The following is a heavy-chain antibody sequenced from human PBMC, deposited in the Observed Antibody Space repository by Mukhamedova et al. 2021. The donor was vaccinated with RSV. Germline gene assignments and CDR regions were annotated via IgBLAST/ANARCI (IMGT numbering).Heavy chain of an antibody. CDR3: SRLGGGYYYGSGSQGGAFDI. CDR2: IYPGDSDT. V-gene: IGHV5-51*01. Sequence: MGGKGLEWMGIIYPGDSDTRYSPSFQGQVTISADKSISPAYLQWSSLKASDTAMYYCSRLGGGYYYGSGSQGGAFDIWGQGTMVTVS. J-gene: IGHJ3*02. D-gene: IGHD3-10*01.